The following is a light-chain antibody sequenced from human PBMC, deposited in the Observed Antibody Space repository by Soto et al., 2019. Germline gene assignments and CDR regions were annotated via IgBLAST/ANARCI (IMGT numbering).Light chain of an antibody. Sequence: QSPGAVSLSQGERATLSCRASQSVSNNYLAWYQQKPGQAPRLLIYGASTRATGIPARFSGSGSGTEFTLTINSLQSEDFAVYYCQQYNNWPRTFGQGTMAAIK. CDR1: QSVSNN. CDR2: GAS. J-gene: IGKJ1*01. V-gene: IGKV3-15*01. CDR3: QQYNNWPRT.